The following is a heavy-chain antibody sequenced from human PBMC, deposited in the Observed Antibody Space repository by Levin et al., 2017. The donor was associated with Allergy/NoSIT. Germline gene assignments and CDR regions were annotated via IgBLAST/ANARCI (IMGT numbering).Heavy chain of an antibody. CDR2: IYIDGST. CDR3: ARGRGRGYDSRTFDY. Sequence: SETLSLTCTVSGGSISSSGYYWNWIRQPAGRGLEWIGRIYIDGSTNYNPSLKSRVTMSLETSQFVLKVTSVTAADTAVYYCARGRGRGYDSRTFDYWGQGTLVAVSS. J-gene: IGHJ4*02. V-gene: IGHV4-61*02. D-gene: IGHD5-12*01. CDR1: GGSISSSGYY.